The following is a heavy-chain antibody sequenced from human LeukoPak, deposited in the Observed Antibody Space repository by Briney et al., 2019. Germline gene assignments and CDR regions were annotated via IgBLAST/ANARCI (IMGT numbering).Heavy chain of an antibody. D-gene: IGHD2-2*01. Sequence: ASVKVSCKASGYTFTSYGISWVRQAPGQGLEWMGGIIPIFGTANYAQKFQGRVTITADESTSTAYMELSSLRSEDTAVYYCARDHCSSTSCYAIRTDAFDIWGQGTMVTVSS. V-gene: IGHV1-69*13. CDR2: IIPIFGTA. CDR3: ARDHCSSTSCYAIRTDAFDI. CDR1: GYTFTSYG. J-gene: IGHJ3*02.